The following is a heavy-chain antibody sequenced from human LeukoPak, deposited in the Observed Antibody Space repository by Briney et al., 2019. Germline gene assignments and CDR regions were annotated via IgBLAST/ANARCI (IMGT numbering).Heavy chain of an antibody. CDR3: TRGVYIAAAQYGF. Sequence: PSETLSLTCTVSGGSISSYYWSWIRQPPGKGLEWIGYIYYSGSTNYNPSLKSRVTISVDTSKNQFSLKLSSVTAADTAVYYCTRGVYIAAAQYGFWGQGTLVTVSS. D-gene: IGHD6-13*01. J-gene: IGHJ4*02. CDR2: IYYSGST. CDR1: GGSISSYY. V-gene: IGHV4-59*01.